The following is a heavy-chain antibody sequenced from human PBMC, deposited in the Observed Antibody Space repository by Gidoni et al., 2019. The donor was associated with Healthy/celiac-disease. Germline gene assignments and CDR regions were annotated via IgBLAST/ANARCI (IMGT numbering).Heavy chain of an antibody. CDR1: GGSFRAYY. D-gene: IGHD5-18*01. J-gene: IGHJ5*02. Sequence: QVQLQQWGAGLLKPSETLSLHCAVYGGSFRAYYWSWIRQPPGKGLEWIGEINHSGSTNYNPSLKSRVTISVDTSKNQFSLKLSSVTAADTAVYYCARGRLQLWLRWVNWFDPWGQGTLVTVSS. CDR3: ARGRLQLWLRWVNWFDP. V-gene: IGHV4-34*01. CDR2: INHSGST.